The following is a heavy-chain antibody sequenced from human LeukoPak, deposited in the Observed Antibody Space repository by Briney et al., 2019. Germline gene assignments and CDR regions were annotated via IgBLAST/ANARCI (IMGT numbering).Heavy chain of an antibody. Sequence: PGGSLRLSCAASGFTFSSYAMHWVRQAPGKGLEWVAVISYDGSNKYYADSVKGRFTISRDNSKNTLYLQMNSLRAEDTAVYYCARDQAPQQRGSADYWGQGTLVTVSS. J-gene: IGHJ4*02. CDR2: ISYDGSNK. V-gene: IGHV3-30-3*01. CDR3: ARDQAPQQRGSADY. CDR1: GFTFSSYA. D-gene: IGHD6-13*01.